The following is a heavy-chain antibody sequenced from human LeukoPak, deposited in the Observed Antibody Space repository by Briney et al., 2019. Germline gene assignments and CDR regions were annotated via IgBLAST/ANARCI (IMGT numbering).Heavy chain of an antibody. CDR3: AREGQQLDY. CDR1: GGSFSGYY. Sequence: SETLSLTCAAYGGSFSGYYWSWIRQPPGKGLEWIGEINHSGSTNYNPSLKSRVTISVDTSKNQFSLKLSSVTAADTAVYYCAREGQQLDYWGQGTLVTVSS. D-gene: IGHD6-13*01. V-gene: IGHV4-34*01. J-gene: IGHJ4*02. CDR2: INHSGST.